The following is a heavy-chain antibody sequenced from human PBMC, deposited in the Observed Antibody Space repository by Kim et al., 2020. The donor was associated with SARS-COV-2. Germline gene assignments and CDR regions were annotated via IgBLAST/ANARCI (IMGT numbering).Heavy chain of an antibody. CDR3: ARDRGRIAARPLDY. V-gene: IGHV1-2*02. J-gene: IGHJ4*02. CDR1: GYTFTGYY. Sequence: ASVKVSCKASGYTFTGYYMHWVRQAPGQGLEWMGWINPNSGGTNYAQKFQGRVTMTRDTSISTAYMELIRLRSDDTAVYYCARDRGRIAARPLDYWGQGTLVTVSS. CDR2: INPNSGGT. D-gene: IGHD6-6*01.